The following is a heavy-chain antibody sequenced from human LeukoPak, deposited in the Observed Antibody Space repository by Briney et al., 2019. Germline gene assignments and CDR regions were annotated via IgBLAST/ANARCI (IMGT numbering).Heavy chain of an antibody. D-gene: IGHD3-22*01. CDR2: ISKDGSDA. J-gene: IGHJ3*02. CDR3: ARDALPKYYYDSSGYYYDAFDI. V-gene: IGHV3-30*04. Sequence: GGSLRLSCVASGFTFSAYAMHWVRQAPGKGLEWVAIISKDGSDAYYTDSVEGRFTISRDNSKNSLYLQMNSLRAEDTAVYYCARDALPKYYYDSSGYYYDAFDIWGQGTMVTVSS. CDR1: GFTFSAYA.